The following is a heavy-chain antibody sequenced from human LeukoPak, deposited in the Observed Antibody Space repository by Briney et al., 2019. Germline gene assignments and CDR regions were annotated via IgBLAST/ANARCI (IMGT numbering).Heavy chain of an antibody. Sequence: GESLKISCKGSGYSFTSYWIGWVRQMPGKGLEWMGIIYPGDSDTRYSPSFQGQVTISADKSISTAYLQWSSLKASDTAMYYCARSREAVAGTMEYYYYYGMDVWGQGTTVTVSS. CDR2: IYPGDSDT. J-gene: IGHJ6*02. CDR1: GYSFTSYW. V-gene: IGHV5-51*01. CDR3: ARSREAVAGTMEYYYYYGMDV. D-gene: IGHD6-19*01.